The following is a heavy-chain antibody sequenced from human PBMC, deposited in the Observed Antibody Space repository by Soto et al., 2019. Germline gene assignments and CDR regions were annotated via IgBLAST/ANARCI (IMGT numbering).Heavy chain of an antibody. V-gene: IGHV1-2*04. Sequence: GASVKVSCKASGYTFTGYYMHWVRQAPGQGLEWMGWINPNSGGTNYAQKFQGWVTMTRDTSISTAYMELSRLRSDDTAVYYCARDVGVARWLSYFDYWGQGTLVTVSS. CDR3: ARDVGVARWLSYFDY. J-gene: IGHJ4*02. D-gene: IGHD3-9*01. CDR2: INPNSGGT. CDR1: GYTFTGYY.